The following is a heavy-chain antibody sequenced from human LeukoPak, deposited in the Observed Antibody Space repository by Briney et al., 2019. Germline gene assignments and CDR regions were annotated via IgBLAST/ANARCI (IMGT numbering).Heavy chain of an antibody. CDR1: GYGFSGYY. J-gene: IGHJ4*02. D-gene: IGHD1-1*01. Sequence: ALVKVSCKTSGYGFSGYYITWVRQAPGRGLEWMGWINPYNGNTVSSQEFQARVTFTTDTSTKTAYMELRGLDSDDTAVYYCARYKFQNDFDDWSQGTLVTVSS. V-gene: IGHV1-18*01. CDR3: ARYKFQNDFDD. CDR2: INPYNGNT.